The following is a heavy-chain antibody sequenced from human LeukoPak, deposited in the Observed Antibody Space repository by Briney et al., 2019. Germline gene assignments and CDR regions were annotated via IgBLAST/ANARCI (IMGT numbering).Heavy chain of an antibody. CDR3: ARQHSYGSA. CDR1: GFTFSSYS. Sequence: GGSLRLSCAASGFTFSSYSMNWVRQAPGKGLEWVSYISSSGSTIYYADSVKGRFTISRDNAKNSLYLQMNSLRAEDTAVYYCARQHSYGSAWGQGTLVTVSS. V-gene: IGHV3-48*04. J-gene: IGHJ5*02. D-gene: IGHD5-18*01. CDR2: ISSSGSTI.